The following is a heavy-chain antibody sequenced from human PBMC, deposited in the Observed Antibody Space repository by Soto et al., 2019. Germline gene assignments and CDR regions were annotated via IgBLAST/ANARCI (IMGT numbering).Heavy chain of an antibody. J-gene: IGHJ6*03. CDR1: GGSISSYY. D-gene: IGHD3-3*01. CDR2: IYYSGST. CDR3: ARLGPDFDFWSGYYHPCYYYYYMDV. Sequence: SETLSLTCTVSGGSISSYYWSWIRQPPGKGLEWIGYIYYSGSTNYNPSLKSRVTISVDTSKNQFSLKLGSVTAADTAVYYCARLGPDFDFWSGYYHPCYYYYYMDVWGKGTTVTVSS. V-gene: IGHV4-59*01.